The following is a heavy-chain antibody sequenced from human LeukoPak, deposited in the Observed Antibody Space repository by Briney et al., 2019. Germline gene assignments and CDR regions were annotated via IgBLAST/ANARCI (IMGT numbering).Heavy chain of an antibody. CDR2: FDLEDGET. CDR3: ATTPGGVVPAAILGAFDI. V-gene: IGHV1-24*01. Sequence: ASVKVSCKVSGYTLTELSMHWVRPAPGKGREWMGGFDLEDGETIYAQKFQGRVTMTEDTSTDTAYMELSSLRSEDTAVYYCATTPGGVVPAAILGAFDIWGQGTMVTVSS. J-gene: IGHJ3*02. CDR1: GYTLTELS. D-gene: IGHD2-2*02.